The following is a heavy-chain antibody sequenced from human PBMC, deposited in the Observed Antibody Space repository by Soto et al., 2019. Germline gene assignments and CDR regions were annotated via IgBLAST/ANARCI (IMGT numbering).Heavy chain of an antibody. J-gene: IGHJ6*03. D-gene: IGHD5-12*01. V-gene: IGHV3-73*01. CDR1: GFTFSGPA. Sequence: GGSLRLSCAASGFTFSGPAMHWVRQASGKGLEWVGRIRSKANSYATAYAASVKGRFTISRDDSKNTAYLQMNSLKTEDTAVYYCWLDYYYSYMDVWGKGTTVTVSS. CDR3: WLDYYYSYMDV. CDR2: IRSKANSYAT.